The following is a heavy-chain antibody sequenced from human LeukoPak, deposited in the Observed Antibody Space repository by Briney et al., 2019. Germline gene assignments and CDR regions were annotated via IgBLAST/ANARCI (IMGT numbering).Heavy chain of an antibody. CDR2: INHSGST. Sequence: PSETLSLTCAVYGGSFSGYYWSWIRQPPGKGLEWIGEINHSGSTNYNPSLKSRVTISVDTSKNQFSLKLGSVTAADTAVYYCARGPLEDTAMVTWGQGTLVTVSS. CDR3: ARGPLEDTAMVT. CDR1: GGSFSGYY. V-gene: IGHV4-34*01. D-gene: IGHD5-18*01. J-gene: IGHJ5*02.